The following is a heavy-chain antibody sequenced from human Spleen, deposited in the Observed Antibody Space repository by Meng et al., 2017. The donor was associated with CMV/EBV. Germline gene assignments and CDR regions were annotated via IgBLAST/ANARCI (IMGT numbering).Heavy chain of an antibody. V-gene: IGHV4-34*01. CDR2: INHSGST. D-gene: IGHD4-17*01. J-gene: IGHJ5*02. CDR1: GGSFSGYY. CDR3: ARGRTTVTTDENWFDP. Sequence: QVQLQQRGAGLLKPSETLSLTCAVYGGSFSGYYWSWSRQPPGKGLEWIGEINHSGSTNSNPSLKSRVTISVDTSKNQFSLKLSSVTAADTAVYYCARGRTTVTTDENWFDPWGQGTLVTVSS.